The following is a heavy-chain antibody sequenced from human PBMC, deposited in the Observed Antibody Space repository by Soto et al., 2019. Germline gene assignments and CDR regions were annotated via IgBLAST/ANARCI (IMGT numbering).Heavy chain of an antibody. CDR3: ARNRGSAPDC. CDR1: GYTFTNYY. D-gene: IGHD3-10*01. CDR2: LNPSAGST. V-gene: IGHV1-46*01. J-gene: IGHJ4*02. Sequence: QVQLVQSGAEVKKPGASVKVSCKASGYTFTNYYIHWVRQAPGQGLEWMGFLNPSAGSTSYAQKFQGRVTMTGDTSTSTVYMGLNSLRSEDTAVYYCARNRGSAPDCGGQGTLVTVSS.